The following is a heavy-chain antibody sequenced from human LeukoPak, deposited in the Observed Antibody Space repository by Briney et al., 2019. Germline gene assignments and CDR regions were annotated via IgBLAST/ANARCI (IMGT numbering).Heavy chain of an antibody. CDR1: GYTFTGYY. J-gene: IGHJ5*02. CDR3: AGGVLHGGGNWFDP. D-gene: IGHD3-16*01. CDR2: INPNSGGT. Sequence: ASVKVSCKXSGYTFTGYYMHWLRQAPGQGLEWMGRINPNSGGTYYAQKFRSRVTMTRDTSISTAYMELASLISDDTAVYYCAGGVLHGGGNWFDPWGQGTLVTVSS. V-gene: IGHV1-2*06.